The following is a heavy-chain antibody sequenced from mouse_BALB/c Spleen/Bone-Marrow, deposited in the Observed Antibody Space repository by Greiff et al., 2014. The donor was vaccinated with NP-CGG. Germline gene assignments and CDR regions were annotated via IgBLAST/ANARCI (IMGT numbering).Heavy chain of an antibody. D-gene: IGHD2-3*01. CDR2: INPSSGYT. Sequence: QVHLQQSGAELARPGAPVKMSCRASGYTFTTYTIHWVRQRPGQGLEWIGYINPSSGYTNYIQKFKDKATLTADKSSSTAYMQLSSLTSEDSAVYYCARRDDGYVFFDYWGQGTTLTVSS. CDR3: ARRDDGYVFFDY. CDR1: GYTFTTYT. J-gene: IGHJ2*01. V-gene: IGHV1-4*01.